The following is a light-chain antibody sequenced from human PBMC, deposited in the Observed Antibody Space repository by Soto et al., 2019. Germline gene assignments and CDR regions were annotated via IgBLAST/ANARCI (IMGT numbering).Light chain of an antibody. CDR1: RDVGSD. Sequence: TQMTQSPLSLSASVGEKIIITCRASRDVGSDVSWYQQKPGQAPILLIYASSSLQSGVPSRFSGSGSGTDFTLTISSLEPEDYATYYCQQSYSTPTFGQGTKVDIK. CDR2: ASS. V-gene: IGKV1-39*01. CDR3: QQSYSTPT. J-gene: IGKJ2*01.